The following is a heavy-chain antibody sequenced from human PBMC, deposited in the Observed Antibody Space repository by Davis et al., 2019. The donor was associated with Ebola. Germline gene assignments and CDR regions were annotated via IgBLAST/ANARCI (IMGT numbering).Heavy chain of an antibody. J-gene: IGHJ4*02. CDR2: INSDGSST. V-gene: IGHV3-74*01. Sequence: GESLKISCAASGFTFSSYWMHWVRQAPGKGLVWVSRINSDGSSTSYADSVKGRFTISRDNAKNTLYLQMNSLRAEDTAVYYCARGETLAYCGGDCYREFDCWGQGTLVTVSS. CDR3: ARGETLAYCGGDCYREFDC. D-gene: IGHD2-21*01. CDR1: GFTFSSYW.